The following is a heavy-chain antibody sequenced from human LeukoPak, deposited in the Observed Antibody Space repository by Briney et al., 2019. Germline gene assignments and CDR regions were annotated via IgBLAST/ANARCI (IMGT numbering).Heavy chain of an antibody. J-gene: IGHJ4*02. Sequence: SETLSLTCSVSGESIKSTSNYWAWVRQPPGKGLEWIGHIYYSTNTYYNSSLKSRVTISDDTSKNQVSLSLSSVTAADTALYFCVRRVAGTFYFDKWGEGSLVSVSS. CDR2: IYYSTNT. V-gene: IGHV4-39*01. CDR3: VRRVAGTFYFDK. CDR1: GESIKSTSNY. D-gene: IGHD6-19*01.